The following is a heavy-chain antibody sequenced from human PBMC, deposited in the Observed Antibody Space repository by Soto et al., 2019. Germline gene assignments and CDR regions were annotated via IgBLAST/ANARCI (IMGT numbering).Heavy chain of an antibody. CDR3: ARHGGAARDY. CDR2: IYYSGST. CDR1: GGSISSYY. J-gene: IGHJ4*02. V-gene: IGHV4-59*01. D-gene: IGHD6-6*01. Sequence: KPSETLSLTCTVSGGSISSYYWSWIRQPPGKGLEWIGYIYYSGSTNYNPSLKSRVTISVDTSKNQFSLKLSSVTAADTAVYYCARHGGAARDYWGQGTQVTVSS.